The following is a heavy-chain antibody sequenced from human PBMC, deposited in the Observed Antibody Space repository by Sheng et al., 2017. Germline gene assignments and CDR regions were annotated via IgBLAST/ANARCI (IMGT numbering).Heavy chain of an antibody. Sequence: QVQLVQSGAEVKKPGASVKVSCKASGYTLSNYAMHWVRQAPGQRPEWMGWINGGNGNTKYSQKFQGRVTITRDTSASTAYMEVSSLRSEDTAVYYCATTEYYYDSTGYPPFYWGQGTLVTVSS. CDR2: INGGNGNT. J-gene: IGHJ4*02. D-gene: IGHD3-22*01. CDR3: ATTEYYYDSTGYPPFY. CDR1: GYTLSNYA. V-gene: IGHV1-3*01.